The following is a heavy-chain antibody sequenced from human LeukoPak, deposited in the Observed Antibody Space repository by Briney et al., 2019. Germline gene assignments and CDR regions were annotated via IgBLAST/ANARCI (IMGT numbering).Heavy chain of an antibody. D-gene: IGHD6-6*01. V-gene: IGHV1-8*01. CDR1: GYTFTSYD. CDR3: ARGSSSSNYYYYMDV. CDR2: MNPNSGNT. Sequence: ASVKVSCKASGYTFTSYDINWVRQATGQGLEWMGGMNPNSGNTGYAQKFQGRVTMTRDTSISTAYMELSSLRSEDTAVYYCARGSSSSNYYYYMDVWSKGTTVTVSS. J-gene: IGHJ6*03.